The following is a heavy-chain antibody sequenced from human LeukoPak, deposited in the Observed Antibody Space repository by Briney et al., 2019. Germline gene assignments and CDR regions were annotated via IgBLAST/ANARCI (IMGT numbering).Heavy chain of an antibody. V-gene: IGHV4-34*01. D-gene: IGHD6-13*01. J-gene: IGHJ6*02. Sequence: SETLSLTCAVYGGSFSGYYWSWIRQPPGKGLEWIGEINHSGSTNYNPSLKSRVTISVDTSKNQFSLKLSSVTDADTAVYYCARRTIAAAGTYYYYGMDVWGQGTTVTVSS. CDR1: GGSFSGYY. CDR3: ARRTIAAAGTYYYYGMDV. CDR2: INHSGST.